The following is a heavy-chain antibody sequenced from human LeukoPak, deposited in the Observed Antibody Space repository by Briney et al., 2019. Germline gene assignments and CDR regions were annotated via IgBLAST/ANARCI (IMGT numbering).Heavy chain of an antibody. CDR2: INHSGST. J-gene: IGHJ5*02. D-gene: IGHD6-13*01. V-gene: IGHV4-34*01. CDR3: ARGKRGPAAALWFDP. Sequence: SETLSLTCAVYGGSFSGYYWSWIRQPSGKGLEWIGEINHSGSTNYNPSLKSRVTISVDTSKNQFSLKLSSVTAADTAVYYCARGKRGPAAALWFDPWGQGTLVTVSS. CDR1: GGSFSGYY.